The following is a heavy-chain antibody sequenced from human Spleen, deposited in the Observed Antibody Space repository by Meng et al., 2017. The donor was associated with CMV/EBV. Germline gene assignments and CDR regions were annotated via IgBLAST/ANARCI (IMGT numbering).Heavy chain of an antibody. CDR2: INPNSGVT. CDR3: ARTPYCTNGVCYYFDY. CDR1: GYTFTNYF. V-gene: IGHV1-2*02. D-gene: IGHD2-8*01. Sequence: ASVKVSCKASGYTFTNYFMHWVRQAPGQGLEWMGWINPNSGVTNYAQKFQGRVTVTRDTSISTAYMELSRLRSDDTAVYYCARTPYCTNGVCYYFDYWGQGTLVTVSS. J-gene: IGHJ4*02.